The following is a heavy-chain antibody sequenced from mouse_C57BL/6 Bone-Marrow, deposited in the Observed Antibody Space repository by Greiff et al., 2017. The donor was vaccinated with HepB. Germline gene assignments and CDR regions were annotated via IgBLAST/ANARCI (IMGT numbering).Heavy chain of an antibody. CDR3: ARGYYGSKGYFDV. CDR1: GYAFSSSW. V-gene: IGHV1-82*01. CDR2: IYPGDGDT. D-gene: IGHD1-1*01. J-gene: IGHJ1*03. Sequence: VKLVESGPELVKPGASVKISCKASGYAFSSSWMNWVKQRPGKGLEWIGRIYPGDGDTNYNGKFKGKATLTADKSSSTAYMQLSSLTSEDSAVYFCARGYYGSKGYFDVWGTGTTVTVSS.